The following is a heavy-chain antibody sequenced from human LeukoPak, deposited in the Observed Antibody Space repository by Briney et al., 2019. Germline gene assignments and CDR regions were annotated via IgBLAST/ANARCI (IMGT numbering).Heavy chain of an antibody. Sequence: ASVKVSCKASGYTFTGYYMHWVRQAPGQGLGWMGRINPNSGGTNYAQKFQGRVTMTRDTSISTAYMELSSLTFDDTAVYYCARSQVSGSDFDYWGQGTLVTVSS. CDR3: ARSQVSGSDFDY. CDR1: GYTFTGYY. CDR2: INPNSGGT. V-gene: IGHV1-2*06. J-gene: IGHJ4*02.